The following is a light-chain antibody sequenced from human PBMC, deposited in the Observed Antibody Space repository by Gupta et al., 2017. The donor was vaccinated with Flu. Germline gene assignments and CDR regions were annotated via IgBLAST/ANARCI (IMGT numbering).Light chain of an antibody. CDR2: DDT. Sequence: GQTARITCGGNTLGSKNVHWCQQQPGQAPLLVVYDDTARSSGIPERFSGSNSGNTATLTISRVEGGDEADYFCQVWDTYSDHRVFGGGTKLTVL. CDR3: QVWDTYSDHRV. J-gene: IGLJ3*02. CDR1: TLGSKN. V-gene: IGLV3-21*02.